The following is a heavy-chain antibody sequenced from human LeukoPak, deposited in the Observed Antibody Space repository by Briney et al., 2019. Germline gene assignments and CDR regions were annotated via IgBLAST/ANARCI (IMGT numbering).Heavy chain of an antibody. Sequence: GRSLRLSCTASGFTLADYAMSWFRQAPGKGLEWVSGITSTGLTYYASSVKGRFTISRDNSKRTLYLQINSLRAEDTALYYCGQDWAWGAFGNWGQGALVTVSS. D-gene: IGHD1-26*01. CDR1: GFTLADYA. CDR3: GQDWAWGAFGN. J-gene: IGHJ4*02. V-gene: IGHV3-23*01. CDR2: ITSTGLT.